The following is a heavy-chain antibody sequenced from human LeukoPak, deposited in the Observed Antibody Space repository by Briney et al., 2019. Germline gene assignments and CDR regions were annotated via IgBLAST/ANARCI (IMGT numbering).Heavy chain of an antibody. CDR1: GGSINSSSHY. CDR3: VRKKITTCDY. J-gene: IGHJ4*02. CDR2: IYYSGST. V-gene: IGHV4-39*01. D-gene: IGHD1-14*01. Sequence: SETLSLTCTVSGGSINSSSHYWGWIRQPPGKGLEWIGSIYYSGSTYYNPSLKSRVTISVDTSKNQFSLKLNSVTGADTAVYYWVRKKITTCDYWGRGALVTVPS.